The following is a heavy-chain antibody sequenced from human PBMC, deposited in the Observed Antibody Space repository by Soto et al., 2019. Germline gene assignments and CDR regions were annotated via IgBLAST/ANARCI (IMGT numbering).Heavy chain of an antibody. V-gene: IGHV1-69*12. CDR3: ARGMHDYISNGDIYGMDV. CDR2: IIPIFGTA. CDR1: GGTFSSYA. D-gene: IGHD4-4*01. Sequence: QVQLVQSGAEVKKPGSSVKVSCKASGGTFSSYAISWVRQAPGQGLEWMGGIIPIFGTANDAQKFQGKGTITEDESTSTAYMELSSLRSEDTSVYYCARGMHDYISNGDIYGMDVWGQGPTVTVSS. J-gene: IGHJ6*02.